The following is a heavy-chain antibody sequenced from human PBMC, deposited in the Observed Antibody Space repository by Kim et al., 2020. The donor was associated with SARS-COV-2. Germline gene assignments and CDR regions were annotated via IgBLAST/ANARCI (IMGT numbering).Heavy chain of an antibody. CDR1: GFTFSSYG. Sequence: GGSLRLSCAASGFTFSSYGMHWVRQAPGKGLEWVAVISYDGSNKYYADSVKSRVTISRDNSKNTLYLQMNSLRAEDTAVYYCAKDSDGDYDGSGRGSSFDPSGQGTLVPVSS. CDR2: ISYDGSNK. D-gene: IGHD3-10*01. CDR3: AKDSDGDYDGSGRGSSFDP. J-gene: IGHJ5*02. V-gene: IGHV3-30*18.